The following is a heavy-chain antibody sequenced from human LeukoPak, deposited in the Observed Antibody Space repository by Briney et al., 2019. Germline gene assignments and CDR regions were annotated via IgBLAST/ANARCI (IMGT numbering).Heavy chain of an antibody. CDR3: AKGSAAVRPYYFDY. V-gene: IGHV3-23*01. CDR1: RFTFSSSA. CDR2: ISGGGAST. Sequence: PGGSLRLSCAASRFTFSSSAMSWVRQAPGKGLEWVSAISGGGASTYYADSVKGRFTISRDNSKDTLYVQMNSLRVEDTAVYYCAKGSAAVRPYYFDYWGQGTLVTVSS. D-gene: IGHD3-10*01. J-gene: IGHJ4*02.